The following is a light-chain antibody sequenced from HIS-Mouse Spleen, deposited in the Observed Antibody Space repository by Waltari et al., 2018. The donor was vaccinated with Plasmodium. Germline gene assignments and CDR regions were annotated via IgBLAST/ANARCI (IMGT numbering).Light chain of an antibody. CDR3: MQGTHWPRT. V-gene: IGKV2-30*02. Sequence: DVVMTQSPLSLPVTLGQPASISCRSSQRLVHSDGNTYLNWFQQRPGQYSSRLIYKVSNLYSGVADRFIGSGSGTDFTLKISRVEAEDVGVYYCMQGTHWPRTFGQGTKVEIK. CDR1: QRLVHSDGNTY. J-gene: IGKJ1*01. CDR2: KVS.